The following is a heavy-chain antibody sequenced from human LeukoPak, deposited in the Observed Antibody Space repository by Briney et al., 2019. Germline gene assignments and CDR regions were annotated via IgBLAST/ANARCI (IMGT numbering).Heavy chain of an antibody. CDR1: GFTFSSYS. CDR3: AREYYDILTGYPPSWFDP. D-gene: IGHD3-9*01. Sequence: GSLRLSCAASGFTFSSYSMNWIRQPPGKGLEWIGEINHSGSTNYNPSLKSRVTISVDTSKNQFSLKLSSVTAADTAVYYCAREYYDILTGYPPSWFDPWGQGTLVTVSS. V-gene: IGHV4-34*01. J-gene: IGHJ5*02. CDR2: INHSGST.